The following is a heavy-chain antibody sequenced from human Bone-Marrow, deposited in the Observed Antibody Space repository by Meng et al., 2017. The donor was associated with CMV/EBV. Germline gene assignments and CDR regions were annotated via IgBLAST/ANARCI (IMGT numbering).Heavy chain of an antibody. CDR3: ARSVGCSSIYCYTYTSSWYPDY. CDR1: GGSINSVGYY. V-gene: IGHV4-31*03. Sequence: SETLSLTCTVSGGSINSVGYYWTWIRQRPGKGLEWIGYIYYSGGTNYNPSLQSRVTISVDTSKNQFSLKLSSVTAADTAMYYCARSVGCSSIYCYTYTSSWYPDYWGQGTLVTVSS. J-gene: IGHJ4*02. CDR2: IYYSGGT. D-gene: IGHD6-13*01.